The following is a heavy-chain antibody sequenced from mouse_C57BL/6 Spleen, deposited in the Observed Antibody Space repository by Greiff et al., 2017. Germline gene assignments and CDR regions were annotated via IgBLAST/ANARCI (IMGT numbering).Heavy chain of an antibody. CDR1: GYTFTSYR. V-gene: IGHV1-64*01. CDR2: FHPNSGST. J-gene: IGHJ2*01. Sequence: QVQLQQPGAELVKPGASVKLSCKASGYTFTSYRMAWVKQRPGQGLEWIGMFHPNSGSTNYNEKFKSKATLTVDKSSSTAYMQLSSLTSEDSAVYYCARLGAHGSSYYFDYWGQGTTLTVSS. CDR3: ARLGAHGSSYYFDY. D-gene: IGHD1-1*01.